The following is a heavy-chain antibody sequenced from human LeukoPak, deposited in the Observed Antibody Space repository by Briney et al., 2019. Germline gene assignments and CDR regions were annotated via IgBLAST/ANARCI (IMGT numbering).Heavy chain of an antibody. CDR1: GFTFSSYA. Sequence: GGSLRLSCAASGFTFSSYAMSWVRQAPRKGLEWVSAISGSGGSTYYADSVKGRFTISRDNSKNTLYLQMNSLRAEDTAVYYCAKDVRVVRGVIIHYYFDYWGQGTLVTVSS. V-gene: IGHV3-23*01. CDR3: AKDVRVVRGVIIHYYFDY. D-gene: IGHD3-10*01. CDR2: ISGSGGST. J-gene: IGHJ4*02.